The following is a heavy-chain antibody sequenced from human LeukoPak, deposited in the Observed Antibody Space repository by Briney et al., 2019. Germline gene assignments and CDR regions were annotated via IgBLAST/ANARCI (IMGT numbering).Heavy chain of an antibody. D-gene: IGHD3-22*01. CDR2: VGHEDGTT. CDR3: ATGAIVFDY. Sequence: ASVKVSCKVSGFTLSKISIDWVRQAPGKGLEWMERVGHEDGTTVHAQKFQGRFNMTVDTATDTAYMEMSSLTSEDTAIYYCATGAIVFDYWGQGTLVTVSS. CDR1: GFTLSKIS. J-gene: IGHJ4*02. V-gene: IGHV1-24*01.